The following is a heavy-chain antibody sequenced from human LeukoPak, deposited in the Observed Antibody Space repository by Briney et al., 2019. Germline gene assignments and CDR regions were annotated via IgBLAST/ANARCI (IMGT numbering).Heavy chain of an antibody. CDR3: AKDVGKWESLHFFDY. Sequence: HPGGSLRLSCTASGFTFGSYAMSWVRQAPGKGLEWISGISGSGASTYYADSVKGRFTISRDDSRNTLYLQMNSLRGDDTAVYYCAKDVGKWESLHFFDYWGQGTLVTVSS. V-gene: IGHV3-23*01. D-gene: IGHD1-26*01. CDR2: ISGSGAST. CDR1: GFTFGSYA. J-gene: IGHJ4*02.